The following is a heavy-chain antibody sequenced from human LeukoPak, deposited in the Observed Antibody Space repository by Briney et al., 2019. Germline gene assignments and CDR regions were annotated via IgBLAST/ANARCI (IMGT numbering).Heavy chain of an antibody. Sequence: SVNVSCKASVGSFSSYAISWVRQAPGQGLEWMGGIIPIFGTANYAQKFQGRVTITAVASTSTAYMELSSLRSEDTAVYYCARVGRWLQFSRSAFDIWGQGTMVTVSS. D-gene: IGHD5-24*01. J-gene: IGHJ3*02. CDR1: VGSFSSYA. CDR3: ARVGRWLQFSRSAFDI. CDR2: IIPIFGTA. V-gene: IGHV1-69*13.